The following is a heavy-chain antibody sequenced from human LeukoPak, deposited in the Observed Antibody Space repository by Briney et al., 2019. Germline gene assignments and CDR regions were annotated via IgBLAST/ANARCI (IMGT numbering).Heavy chain of an antibody. CDR1: GFIFSSYN. Sequence: GGSLRLSCAASGFIFSSYNINWVRQAPGKGLEWVSSISSSSTYIYYADSVKGRFTISRDNAKNSVYLQMNSLRAEDTAVYYCAREVIVGAPSDFDYWGQGTLVTVSS. D-gene: IGHD1-26*01. J-gene: IGHJ4*02. CDR3: AREVIVGAPSDFDY. CDR2: ISSSSTYI. V-gene: IGHV3-21*01.